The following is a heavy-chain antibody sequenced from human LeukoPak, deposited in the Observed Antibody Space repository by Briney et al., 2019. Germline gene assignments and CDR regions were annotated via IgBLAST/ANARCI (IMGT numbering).Heavy chain of an antibody. Sequence: GASAKVSCKASGYTFTGYYMHWVRQAPGQGLEWMGWINPNSGGTNYAQKFQGRVTMTRDTSISTAYMELSRLRSDDTAVYYCARPYGSGSYHHFDYWGQGTLVTVSS. D-gene: IGHD3-10*01. CDR1: GYTFTGYY. CDR3: ARPYGSGSYHHFDY. J-gene: IGHJ4*02. CDR2: INPNSGGT. V-gene: IGHV1-2*02.